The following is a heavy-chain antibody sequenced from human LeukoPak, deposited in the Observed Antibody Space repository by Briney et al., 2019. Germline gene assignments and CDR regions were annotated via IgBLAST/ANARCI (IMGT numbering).Heavy chain of an antibody. CDR2: IYYSGST. Sequence: SETLSLTCTVSGGSISSYYWSWIRQPPGKGLEWIGYIYYSGSTNYNPSLKSRVTISVDTSKNQFSLKLSSVTAADTAVYYCAGGIAVAGSDYWGQRTLVTVSS. CDR1: GGSISSYY. J-gene: IGHJ4*02. V-gene: IGHV4-59*08. D-gene: IGHD6-19*01. CDR3: AGGIAVAGSDY.